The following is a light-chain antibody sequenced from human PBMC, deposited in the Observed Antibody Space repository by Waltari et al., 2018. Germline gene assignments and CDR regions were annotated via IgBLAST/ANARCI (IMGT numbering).Light chain of an antibody. CDR3: QALGTGAWV. CDR2: QDT. J-gene: IGLJ3*02. CDR1: ILGNKY. Sequence: SYELTQPPSVSVSPGQTASITCSGDILGNKYASWYQQKPGQSPLLVIYQDTNRPSGSPERFSGSKSGNAATLTISGTQAMDEADYYCQALGTGAWVFGGGTKLTVL. V-gene: IGLV3-1*01.